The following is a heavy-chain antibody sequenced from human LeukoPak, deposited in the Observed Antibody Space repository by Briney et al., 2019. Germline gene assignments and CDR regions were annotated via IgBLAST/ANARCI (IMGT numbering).Heavy chain of an antibody. CDR1: GGSFSGYY. CDR3: ARVVTSFDY. J-gene: IGHJ4*02. V-gene: IGHV4-34*01. CDR2: INHSGST. Sequence: ETLSLTCAVYGGSFSGYYWSWICQPPGKGLEWIGEINHSGSTNYNPSLKSRVTISVDTSKNQFSLKLSSVTAADTAVYYCARVVTSFDYWGQGTLVTVSS. D-gene: IGHD2-21*02.